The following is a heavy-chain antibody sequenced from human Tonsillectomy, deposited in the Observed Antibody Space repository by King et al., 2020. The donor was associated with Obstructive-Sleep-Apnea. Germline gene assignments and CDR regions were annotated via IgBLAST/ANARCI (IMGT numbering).Heavy chain of an antibody. CDR1: GFTFSSYA. CDR2: ISGSGGSI. CDR3: AKHDYGDYVLPITFGY. D-gene: IGHD4-17*01. J-gene: IGHJ4*02. V-gene: IGHV3-23*04. Sequence: VQLVESGGGLVQPGGSLRLSCAASGFTFSSYAMSWVRQAPGKGLEWVSAISGSGGSIYYADSVKGRFTISRDNSKNTLYLQMNSLRAEDTAVYYCAKHDYGDYVLPITFGYWGQGTLVTVSS.